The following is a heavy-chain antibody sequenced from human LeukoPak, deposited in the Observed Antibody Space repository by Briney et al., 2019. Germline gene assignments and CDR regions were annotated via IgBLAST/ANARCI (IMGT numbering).Heavy chain of an antibody. CDR3: ARGSDYYGSGSYFIDAFDI. D-gene: IGHD3-10*01. CDR1: GFTFSSYS. Sequence: GGSLRLSCAASGFTFSSYSMNWVRQAPGKGLEWVSSISSSSSYIYYADSVKGRFTISRDNAKNSLYLQMNSLRAEDTAVYYCARGSDYYGSGSYFIDAFDIWGQGTMVTVSP. CDR2: ISSSSSYI. V-gene: IGHV3-21*01. J-gene: IGHJ3*02.